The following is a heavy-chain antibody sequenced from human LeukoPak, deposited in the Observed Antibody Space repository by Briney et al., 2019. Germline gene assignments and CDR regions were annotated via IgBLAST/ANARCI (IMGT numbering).Heavy chain of an antibody. V-gene: IGHV3-48*01. CDR1: GFTFSSYS. J-gene: IGHJ5*02. CDR2: ISSSSTI. CDR3: ARPRVGATGWFDP. Sequence: GGSLRLSCAASGFTFSSYSMNWVRQAPGKGLEWVSYISSSSTIYYADSVKGRFTISRDNAKNSLYLQMNSLRAADTAVYYCARPRVGATGWFDPWGQGTLVTVSS. D-gene: IGHD1-26*01.